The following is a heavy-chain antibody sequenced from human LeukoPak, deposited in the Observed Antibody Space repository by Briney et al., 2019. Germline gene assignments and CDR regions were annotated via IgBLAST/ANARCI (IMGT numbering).Heavy chain of an antibody. Sequence: GGSLRLSCAASGFTFTNYAMSWVRQAPGKRLEWVSTISGSGSSAYYADSVKGRFTISRDNSENTLYLQMNSLRVEDTAVYYCAKGRGPYGDSRFDYWGQGTLVTVSS. D-gene: IGHD4-17*01. CDR1: GFTFTNYA. CDR3: AKGRGPYGDSRFDY. CDR2: ISGSGSSA. J-gene: IGHJ4*02. V-gene: IGHV3-23*01.